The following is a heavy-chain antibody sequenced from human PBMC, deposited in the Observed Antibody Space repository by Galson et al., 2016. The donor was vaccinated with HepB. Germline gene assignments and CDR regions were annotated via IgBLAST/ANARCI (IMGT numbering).Heavy chain of an antibody. V-gene: IGHV4-39*07. CDR2: IYYSGSA. Sequence: SETLSLTCTVSGGSISGSTYYWGWIRQPPGKGLEWIGSIYYSGSAYYNPSLKSRVTISVDTSKNQFSLKLSSVTAADTAVHYCAEITVAAHWGQGTLVTVSS. D-gene: IGHD6-19*01. CDR3: AEITVAAH. J-gene: IGHJ4*02. CDR1: GGSISGSTYY.